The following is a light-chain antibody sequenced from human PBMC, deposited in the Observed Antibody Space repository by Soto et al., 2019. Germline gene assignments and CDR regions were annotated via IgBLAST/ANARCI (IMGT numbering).Light chain of an antibody. CDR1: QGIRNF. V-gene: IGKV1-27*01. CDR3: QKYSSVPV. J-gene: IGKJ3*01. Sequence: DIQMTQSPTSLSASVGDSVTNTCRASQGIRNFVAWYQQKQGKAPKLLIYAASTLQSGVPSRFSGSGSGTDFTLTINSLQPEDVATYSCQKYSSVPVFGPGTKVEIK. CDR2: AAS.